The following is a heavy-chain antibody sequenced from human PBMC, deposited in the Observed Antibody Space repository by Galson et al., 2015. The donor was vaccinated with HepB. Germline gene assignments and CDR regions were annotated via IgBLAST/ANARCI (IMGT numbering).Heavy chain of an antibody. J-gene: IGHJ4*02. Sequence: SCKASGYTFTSYAMHWVRQAPGKGLEWVSYISSSSSTIYYADSVKGRFTISRDNAKNPLYLQMNSLRDEDTAVYYCARGQGGYNHRTLDYWGQGTLVTVSS. V-gene: IGHV3-48*02. CDR2: ISSSSSTI. CDR3: ARGQGGYNHRTLDY. CDR1: GYTFTSYA. D-gene: IGHD5-24*01.